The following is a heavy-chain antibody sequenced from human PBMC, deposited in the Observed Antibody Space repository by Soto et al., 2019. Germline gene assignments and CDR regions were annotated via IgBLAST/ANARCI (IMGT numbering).Heavy chain of an antibody. CDR3: ARDLWVEPELYYYGMDV. J-gene: IGHJ6*02. CDR2: IFYSGTT. Sequence: SETLSLTCTVSGDSISSADYYWSWIRQTPGKGLEWIGHIFYSGTTYYNPSLKSRLTISVDTSKNHFSLRLTSVTAADTAVYYCARDLWVEPELYYYGMDVWGQGTTVTVYS. D-gene: IGHD1-1*01. V-gene: IGHV4-30-4*01. CDR1: GDSISSADYY.